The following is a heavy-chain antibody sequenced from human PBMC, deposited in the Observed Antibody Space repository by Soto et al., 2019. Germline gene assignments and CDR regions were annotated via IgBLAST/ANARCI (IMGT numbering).Heavy chain of an antibody. Sequence: VVSLRLSCAASGFIFSGSTMNWIRQASGKGLEWVGRITSKANSYATAYAASVKGRFTISRDDSKNTAYLQMNSLKTEDTAVYDGTRRNDVYVVFDDWGHGTRVT. CDR3: TRRNDVYVVFDD. CDR2: ITSKANSYAT. D-gene: IGHD2-8*01. J-gene: IGHJ4*01. V-gene: IGHV3-73*01. CDR1: GFIFSGST.